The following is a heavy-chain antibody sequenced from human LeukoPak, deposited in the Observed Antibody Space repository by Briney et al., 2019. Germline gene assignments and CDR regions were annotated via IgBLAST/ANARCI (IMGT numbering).Heavy chain of an antibody. V-gene: IGHV1-3*01. CDR2: INAGNGNT. D-gene: IGHD4-17*01. CDR3: ARARGGVTTGYGMDV. Sequence: ASVKVSCTASGYTFTSYAMHWVRQAPGQRLEWMGWINAGNGNTKYSQKLQGRVTITRDTSASTAYMELSSLRSEDTAVYYCARARGGVTTGYGMDVWGQGTTVTVSS. CDR1: GYTFTSYA. J-gene: IGHJ6*02.